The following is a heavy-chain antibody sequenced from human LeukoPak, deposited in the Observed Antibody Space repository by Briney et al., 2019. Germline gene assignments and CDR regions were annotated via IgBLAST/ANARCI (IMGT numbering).Heavy chain of an antibody. CDR1: GDSISSSNSY. J-gene: IGHJ5*02. V-gene: IGHV4-39*02. Sequence: KPSETLSLTCTVSGDSISSSNSYWGWIRQPPGKGLEWIGSIYYSGNTYYNASLKSRVTISVDTSKNQFSLKLTSVTAADTAVYYCARDHDMWASGDWFDPWGQGTLVTVSS. D-gene: IGHD3-10*01. CDR2: IYYSGNT. CDR3: ARDHDMWASGDWFDP.